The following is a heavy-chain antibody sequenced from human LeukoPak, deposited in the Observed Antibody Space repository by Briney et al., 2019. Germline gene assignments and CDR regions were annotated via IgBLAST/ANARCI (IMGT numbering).Heavy chain of an antibody. Sequence: GGSLRLSCAASGFIFSSYAMSWVRQARGKGLEYVSAVDIDGGSTYYANSVKGRFTISRDNSKSTLYLQMDSLRPEDMAVYYCTSRDDSGYWGQGTLVTVSS. D-gene: IGHD5-24*01. CDR3: TSRDDSGY. V-gene: IGHV3-64*01. CDR1: GFIFSSYA. J-gene: IGHJ4*02. CDR2: VDIDGGST.